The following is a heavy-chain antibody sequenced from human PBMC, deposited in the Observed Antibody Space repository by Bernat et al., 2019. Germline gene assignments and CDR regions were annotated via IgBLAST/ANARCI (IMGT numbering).Heavy chain of an antibody. V-gene: IGHV3-30-3*01. D-gene: IGHD3-22*01. J-gene: IGHJ4*02. CDR3: AREEDSLDY. Sequence: QVQLVESGGGVVQPGRSLRLSCAASGFTFSSYAMHWVRQAPGKGLEWVAVISYDGSNKYYADSMKGRFTISRDNSKNTLYLQMNSLRAEDTAVYYCAREEDSLDYWGQGTLVTVSS. CDR1: GFTFSSYA. CDR2: ISYDGSNK.